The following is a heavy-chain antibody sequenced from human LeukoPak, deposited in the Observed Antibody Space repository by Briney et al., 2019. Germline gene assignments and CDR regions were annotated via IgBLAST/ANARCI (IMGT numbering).Heavy chain of an antibody. D-gene: IGHD3-22*01. Sequence: GGSLRLSCAASGFTFSSYGMHWVRQAPGKGLEWVAVIWNDGSKSNYPDSVKGRFTISRDDSKNSLFLQMSSLRVEDTAVYYCAKAVGDRPYDSSGYYYDYWGQGTLVTVSS. CDR2: IWNDGSKS. CDR1: GFTFSSYG. CDR3: AKAVGDRPYDSSGYYYDY. V-gene: IGHV3-33*06. J-gene: IGHJ4*02.